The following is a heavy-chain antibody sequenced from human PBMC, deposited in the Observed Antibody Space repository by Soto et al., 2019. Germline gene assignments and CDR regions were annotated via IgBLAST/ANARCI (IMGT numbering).Heavy chain of an antibody. Sequence: SETLSLTCTVSGGSISSGDYYWSWIRQPPGKGLEWIGYIYYSGSTYYNPSLKSRVTISVDTSKNQFSLKLSSVTAADTAVYYCARDAVRYGGLDYWGQGTLVTSPQ. D-gene: IGHD4-17*01. CDR3: ARDAVRYGGLDY. V-gene: IGHV4-30-4*01. CDR2: IYYSGST. J-gene: IGHJ4*02. CDR1: GGSISSGDYY.